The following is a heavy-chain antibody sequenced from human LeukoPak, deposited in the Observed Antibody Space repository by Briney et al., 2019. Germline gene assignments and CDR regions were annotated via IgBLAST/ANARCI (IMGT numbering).Heavy chain of an antibody. CDR2: IYSGGST. CDR1: GFTVSSNY. CDR3: ARTYSGSYPFDY. D-gene: IGHD1-26*01. J-gene: IGHJ4*02. V-gene: IGHV3-53*01. Sequence: GGSLRLSCAASGFTVSSNYMSWVRQAPGKGLEWVSVIYSGGSTYYADSVKGRFTISRDNSKSTLCLQMNSLRAEDTAVYYCARTYSGSYPFDYWGQGTLVTVSS.